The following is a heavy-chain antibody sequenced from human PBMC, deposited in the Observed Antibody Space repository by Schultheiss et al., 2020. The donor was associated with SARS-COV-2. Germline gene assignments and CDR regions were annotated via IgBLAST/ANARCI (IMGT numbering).Heavy chain of an antibody. Sequence: KPTQTLTLTCTFSGFSLSTSGMCVSWIRQPPGKALEWIGEINHSGSTNYNPSLKSRVTISVDKSKNQFSLKLSSVTAADTAVYYCARYPITMMGSYYYYYMDVWGKGTTVTVSS. D-gene: IGHD3-22*01. CDR2: INHSGST. CDR3: ARYPITMMGSYYYYYMDV. CDR1: GFSLSTSGMC. J-gene: IGHJ6*03. V-gene: IGHV4-30-2*01.